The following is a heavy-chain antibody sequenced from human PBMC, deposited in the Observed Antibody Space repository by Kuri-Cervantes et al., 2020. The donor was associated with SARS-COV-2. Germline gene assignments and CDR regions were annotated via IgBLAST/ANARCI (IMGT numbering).Heavy chain of an antibody. CDR3: ARVYEYVRLAWGMDV. J-gene: IGHJ6*02. D-gene: IGHD2/OR15-2a*01. CDR2: ISYDGSSK. CDR1: GFTFSSYA. Sequence: GGSLRLSCAASGFTFSSYAMHWVRQAPGKGLEWVAVISYDGSSKYYADSVKGRFTISRDNPKNTLYLQMNRLTIEDTAVYYCARVYEYVRLAWGMDVWGQGTTVTVSS. V-gene: IGHV3-30*04.